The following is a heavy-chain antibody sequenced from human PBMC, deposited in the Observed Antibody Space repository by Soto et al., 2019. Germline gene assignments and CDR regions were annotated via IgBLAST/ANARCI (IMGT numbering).Heavy chain of an antibody. CDR3: ARIPQIAVAGTRFGYFDL. D-gene: IGHD6-19*01. J-gene: IGHJ2*01. CDR1: GVTFSSYG. CDR2: IWYDGSNK. Sequence: VGLLRLSCAASGVTFSSYGMHWVRQDPGKGLEWVAVIWYDGSNKYYADSVKGRFTISRDNSKNTLYLQMNSLGAEDTAVYYCARIPQIAVAGTRFGYFDLWGRGTLVTVSS. V-gene: IGHV3-33*01.